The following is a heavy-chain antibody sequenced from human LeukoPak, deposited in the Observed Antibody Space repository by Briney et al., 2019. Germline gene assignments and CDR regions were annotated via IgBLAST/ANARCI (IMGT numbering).Heavy chain of an antibody. CDR2: ISGSGGST. D-gene: IGHD3-3*01. Sequence: PGGSLRLSCAASGFTFSSYAMSWVRQAPGKGLEWVSAISGSGGSTYYADSVKGRFTISRDNSKNTLYLQMNSLRAEDTAVYYCAKSHYDFWSGYYHRSYYYYYMDVWGKGTTVTVSS. V-gene: IGHV3-23*01. J-gene: IGHJ6*03. CDR1: GFTFSSYA. CDR3: AKSHYDFWSGYYHRSYYYYYMDV.